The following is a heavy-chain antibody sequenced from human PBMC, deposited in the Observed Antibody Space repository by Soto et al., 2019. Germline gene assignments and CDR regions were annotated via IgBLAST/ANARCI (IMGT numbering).Heavy chain of an antibody. CDR2: ISNSGGST. V-gene: IGHV3-23*01. Sequence: EVQLLESGGGLVQSGRSLRLSCAASGFTFSSSAMSWVRQAPGKGLDWVSAISNSGGSTYYAESVKGRFTISRDNSKKTLYLQMSSLRADDTAVYYCAKPHPRTVTPGAFDIWGQGTMVTVSS. D-gene: IGHD4-17*01. J-gene: IGHJ3*02. CDR1: GFTFSSSA. CDR3: AKPHPRTVTPGAFDI.